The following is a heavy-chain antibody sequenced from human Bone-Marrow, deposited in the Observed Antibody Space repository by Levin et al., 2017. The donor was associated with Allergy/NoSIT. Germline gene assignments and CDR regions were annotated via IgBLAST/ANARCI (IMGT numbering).Heavy chain of an antibody. CDR1: GFSFSSHW. Sequence: LSLTCAASGFSFSSHWMHWVRQAPGKGLVWVSRINSDGSGTSYADSVRGRFTISRDNAKNTLFLQMNSLRAEDTAVYYCARGGTSVTLVRGVLRSWGQGTLLTVSS. J-gene: IGHJ5*02. V-gene: IGHV3-74*01. D-gene: IGHD3-10*01. CDR2: INSDGSGT. CDR3: ARGGTSVTLVRGVLRS.